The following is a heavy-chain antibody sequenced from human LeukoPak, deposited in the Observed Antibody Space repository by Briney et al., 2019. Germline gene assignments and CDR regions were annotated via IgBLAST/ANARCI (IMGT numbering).Heavy chain of an antibody. CDR2: IYYSGSN. CDR1: GGSISSYY. CDR3: ARDSSQLLGRGVLIPDWYFDI. V-gene: IGHV4-59*01. D-gene: IGHD3-10*01. Sequence: PSETLSLTCTVSGGSISSYYWSWIRQPPGKGLEWVGYIYYSGSNNYNPSLQSRVPISVDTSKNQFSLKLSSVLAADTAVYSCARDSSQLLGRGVLIPDWYFDIWGRGTLVTVSS. J-gene: IGHJ2*01.